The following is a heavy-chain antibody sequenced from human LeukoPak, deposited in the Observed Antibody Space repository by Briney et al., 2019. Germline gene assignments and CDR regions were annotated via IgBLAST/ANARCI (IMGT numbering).Heavy chain of an antibody. J-gene: IGHJ3*02. V-gene: IGHV4-39*01. CDR2: MYYSGST. Sequence: ASETLSLTCTVSGGSISSRSYYWGWLRQPPGKGLEWIGSMYYSGSTYYNPSLKRRVIISVDTSKNQISLKLSSVTAADTAVYYCARDIGIYPHVAFDIWGQGTMVTVSS. CDR3: ARDIGIYPHVAFDI. D-gene: IGHD2-15*01. CDR1: GGSISSRSYY.